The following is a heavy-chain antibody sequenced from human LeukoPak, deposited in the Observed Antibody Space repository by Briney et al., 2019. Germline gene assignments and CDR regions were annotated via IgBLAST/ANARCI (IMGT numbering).Heavy chain of an antibody. Sequence: PSETLSLTCTVSGGSISSYYWSWIRQPPGKGLEWIGYIYYSGRTNYNPSLKSRVTISVDTSKNQFSLKLSSVTAADTAVYYCARCIDYGDYSDYFDYWGQGTLVTVSS. J-gene: IGHJ4*02. CDR2: IYYSGRT. CDR1: GGSISSYY. D-gene: IGHD4-17*01. V-gene: IGHV4-59*01. CDR3: ARCIDYGDYSDYFDY.